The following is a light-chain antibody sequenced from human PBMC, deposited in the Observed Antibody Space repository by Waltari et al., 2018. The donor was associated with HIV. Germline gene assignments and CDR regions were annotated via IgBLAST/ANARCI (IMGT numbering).Light chain of an antibody. V-gene: IGKV3-15*01. CDR3: QQYYSTPRT. J-gene: IGKJ2*01. Sequence: EIVMTQSPVTLSVSPGERVTLSCRASQSVCSNLAWYQQKPGQSPRLLIYATATSATGIPFRFSGSGSGTEFTLTISSLQSEDFAVYYCQQYYSTPRTFGQGTKLEIK. CDR1: QSVCSN. CDR2: ATA.